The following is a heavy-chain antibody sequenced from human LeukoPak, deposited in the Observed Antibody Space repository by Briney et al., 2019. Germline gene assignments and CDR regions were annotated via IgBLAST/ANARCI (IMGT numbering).Heavy chain of an antibody. Sequence: ASVKVSCKASGGTFSSYAISWVRQAAGQGLEWMGRIIPIFGTANYAQKFQGRVTITTDESTSTAYMELSSLRSEDTAVYYCARDLGILTGQEAPWDYWGQGTLVTVSS. CDR2: IIPIFGTA. CDR3: ARDLGILTGQEAPWDY. V-gene: IGHV1-69*05. CDR1: GGTFSSYA. J-gene: IGHJ4*02. D-gene: IGHD3-9*01.